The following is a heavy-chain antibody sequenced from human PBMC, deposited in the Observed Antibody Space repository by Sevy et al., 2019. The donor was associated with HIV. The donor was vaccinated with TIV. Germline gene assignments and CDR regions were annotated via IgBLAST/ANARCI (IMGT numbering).Heavy chain of an antibody. CDR3: GRALGWRDAFDI. CDR2: IKHDGSDE. CDR1: GFTFSSYW. J-gene: IGHJ3*02. Sequence: GGSLRLSCAASGFTFSSYWMTWVRQAPGKGLEWVANIKHDGSDEYYVDSVKGRFTISRDNGKDSLYLQMNSLRAEDTAVYYRGRALGWRDAFDIWGQGTMVTVSS. D-gene: IGHD6-19*01. V-gene: IGHV3-7*01.